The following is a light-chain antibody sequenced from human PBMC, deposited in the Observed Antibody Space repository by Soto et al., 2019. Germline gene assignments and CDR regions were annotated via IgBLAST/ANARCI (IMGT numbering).Light chain of an antibody. Sequence: EIVLTQSPATLSLARGERATLSCRASQSVSSYLAWYQQKPGQAPRLLIYDASNRATGIPARFSGSGSGTDFTLTISSLEPEDFAVYYCQQRSNWPHTFGQGTKLEIK. CDR3: QQRSNWPHT. J-gene: IGKJ2*01. V-gene: IGKV3-11*01. CDR1: QSVSSY. CDR2: DAS.